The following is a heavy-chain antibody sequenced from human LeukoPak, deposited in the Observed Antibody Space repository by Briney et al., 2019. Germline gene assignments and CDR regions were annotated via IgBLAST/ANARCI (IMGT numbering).Heavy chain of an antibody. CDR1: GGSICSYY. V-gene: IGHV4-59*01. CDR3: ARAHASEDAFDI. Sequence: PSETLFLTCTVSGGSICSYYWSWIRQPPGKGLEWIGYIYYSGSTNYNPSLKSRVTISVDTSKNQFSLKLSSVTAADTAVYYCARAHASEDAFDIWGQGTMVTVSS. J-gene: IGHJ3*02. CDR2: IYYSGST.